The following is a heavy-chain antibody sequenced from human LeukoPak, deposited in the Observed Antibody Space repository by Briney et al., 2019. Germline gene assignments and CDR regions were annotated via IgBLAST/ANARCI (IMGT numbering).Heavy chain of an antibody. V-gene: IGHV3-13*01. CDR2: IGAGGDT. D-gene: IGHD6-13*01. Sequence: GGSLRPSCAASGFTFSSYGLHWVRQVTGKSLEWVSAIGAGGDTYYPDSVKGRFTISRENAKNSLYLQMNSLRAGDTAVYYCVREVSQGAAVGKYNWYFDLWGRGTLVTVSS. J-gene: IGHJ2*01. CDR1: GFTFSSYG. CDR3: VREVSQGAAVGKYNWYFDL.